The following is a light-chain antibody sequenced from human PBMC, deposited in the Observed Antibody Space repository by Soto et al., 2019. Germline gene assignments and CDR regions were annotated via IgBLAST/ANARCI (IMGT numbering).Light chain of an antibody. CDR1: QSVGGSY. J-gene: IGKJ4*01. CDR3: QQYNSWPLT. Sequence: EIVLTQSPGTLSLSPGERATLSCRASQSVGGSYLAWYQQKPGQAPRLLIYGASIRATGVPTRISGSGSGTEFTLTISSLQSEDFAVYYCQQYNSWPLTFGGGTKVEIK. CDR2: GAS. V-gene: IGKV3-20*01.